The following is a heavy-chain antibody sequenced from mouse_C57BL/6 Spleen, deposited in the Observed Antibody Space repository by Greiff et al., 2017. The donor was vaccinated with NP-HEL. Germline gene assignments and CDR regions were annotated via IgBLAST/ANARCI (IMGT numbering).Heavy chain of an antibody. Sequence: LQQSGAELVRPGSSVKLSCKDSYFAFMASAMHWVKQRPGHGLEWIGSFTMYSDATEYSENFKGKATLTANTSSSTAYMELSSLTSEDAAVYDWARGKTYYGSSSYAMDYWGQGTSVTVSS. CDR1: YFAFMASA. CDR3: ARGKTYYGSSSYAMDY. V-gene: IGHV1-49*01. D-gene: IGHD1-1*01. J-gene: IGHJ4*01. CDR2: FTMYSDAT.